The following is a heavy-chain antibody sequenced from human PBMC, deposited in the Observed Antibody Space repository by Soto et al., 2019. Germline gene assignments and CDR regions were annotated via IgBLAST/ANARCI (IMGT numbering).Heavy chain of an antibody. Sequence: GGSLRLSCAASGFTISSDWMHWVRQSPGKGLEWVANIKEDGSQKNYVDSVKGRFTISRDNADNSLSLEMNSLRAEDTAVYYCARHYGMEVWGQGTTVTVSS. J-gene: IGHJ6*02. V-gene: IGHV3-7*03. CDR2: IKEDGSQK. CDR1: GFTISSDW. CDR3: ARHYGMEV.